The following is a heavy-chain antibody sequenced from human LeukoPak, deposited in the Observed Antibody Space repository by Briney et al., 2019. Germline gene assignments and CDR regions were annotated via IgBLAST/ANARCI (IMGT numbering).Heavy chain of an antibody. D-gene: IGHD3-10*01. J-gene: IGHJ4*02. CDR1: GFTFSDYY. CDR3: ASDRYYYGSGRPLDY. CDR2: ISSSGSTI. V-gene: IGHV3-11*01. Sequence: GGSLRLSCAASGFTFSDYYMSWIRQAPGKGLEWVSYISSSGSTIYYADSVKGRFTIPRDNAKNSLYPQMNSLRAEDTAVYYCASDRYYYGSGRPLDYWGQGTLVTVSS.